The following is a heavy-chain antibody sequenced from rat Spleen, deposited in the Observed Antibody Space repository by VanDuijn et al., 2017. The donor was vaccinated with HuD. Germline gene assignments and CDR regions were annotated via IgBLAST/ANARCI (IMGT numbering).Heavy chain of an antibody. J-gene: IGHJ1*01. CDR1: GFSFTTYY. D-gene: IGHD1-8*01. Sequence: EVQLVESGGGLVRPGRSMKLSCATSGFSFTTYYMAWVRQAPQRGLEWVATISDDGSLTFYRDSVKGRFTISRDNAKSTLYLQMDSLRSEDTATYYCASPVGGYFDFWGPGTMVTVSS. CDR2: ISDDGSLT. CDR3: ASPVGGYFDF. V-gene: IGHV5-7*01.